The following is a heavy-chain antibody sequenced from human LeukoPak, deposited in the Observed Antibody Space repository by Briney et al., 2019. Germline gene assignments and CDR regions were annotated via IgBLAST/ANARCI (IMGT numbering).Heavy chain of an antibody. J-gene: IGHJ4*02. V-gene: IGHV1-69*05. CDR3: ATEIGHSDILTGYYADIDY. CDR2: IIPIFGTA. Sequence: SVKVSCKASGGTFSSYAISWVRQAPGQGLEWMGRIIPIFGTANYAQKFQGRVTITTDESTSTAYMELSSLRSEDTAVYYCATEIGHSDILTGYYADIDYWGQGTLVTVSS. D-gene: IGHD3-9*01. CDR1: GGTFSSYA.